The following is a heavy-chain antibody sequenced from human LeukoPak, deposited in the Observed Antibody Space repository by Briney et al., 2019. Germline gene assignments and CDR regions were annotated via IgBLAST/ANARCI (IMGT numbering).Heavy chain of an antibody. Sequence: PGGSLRLSCAASGFTFSSYAMSWVRQAPGKGLEWVSAVSGSGGSTYYADSVKGRFTISRDNSKNTLYLQMNSLRAEDTAVYYCAKDPAVTTPEYYFDYWGQGTLVTVSS. CDR1: GFTFSSYA. D-gene: IGHD4-11*01. CDR3: AKDPAVTTPEYYFDY. V-gene: IGHV3-23*01. CDR2: VSGSGGST. J-gene: IGHJ4*02.